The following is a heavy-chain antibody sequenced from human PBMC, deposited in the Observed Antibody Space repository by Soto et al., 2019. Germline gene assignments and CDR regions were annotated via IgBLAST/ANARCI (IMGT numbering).Heavy chain of an antibody. V-gene: IGHV4-4*07. D-gene: IGHD3-3*01. CDR2: IYSSGTT. J-gene: IGHJ4*02. CDR1: GGSISSNY. Sequence: QVQLQESGPGLVKPSETLSLTCTGSGGSISSNYWSWIRQPAGKGLEWIGRIYSSGTTKYNPSLKSRVTMAVVTSNNQFSLQLRSVTAADTAVYYCARAGDFEVVTIFDSRGLGRLVTVSS. CDR3: ARAGDFEVVTIFDS.